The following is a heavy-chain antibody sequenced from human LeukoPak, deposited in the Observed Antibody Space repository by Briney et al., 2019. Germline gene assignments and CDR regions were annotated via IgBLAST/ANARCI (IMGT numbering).Heavy chain of an antibody. CDR2: IIPIFGTA. CDR1: GGTFSSYA. J-gene: IGHJ4*02. V-gene: IGHV1-69*05. D-gene: IGHD2-21*02. Sequence: SVKVSCKXSGGTFSSYAISWVRQAPGQGLERMGRIIPIFGTANYAQKFQGRVTITTDESTSTTYMELSSLRSEDTAVYYCASSNCGGDCYSGYWGQGTLVTVSS. CDR3: ASSNCGGDCYSGY.